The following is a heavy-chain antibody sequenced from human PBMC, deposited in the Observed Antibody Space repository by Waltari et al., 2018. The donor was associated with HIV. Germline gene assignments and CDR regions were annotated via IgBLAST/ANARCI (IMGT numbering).Heavy chain of an antibody. Sequence: QVQLVQSGTEVKKPGASVKVSCKASGYTFTGYYMHWVRQAPGQGLEWMGWINPNRGGTKYAQEFKGRVTVTRDTSISTADMELSRLRSDDTAVFYCTRDAASSGYWYFDLWGRGTLVTVSS. J-gene: IGHJ2*01. CDR3: TRDAASSGYWYFDL. D-gene: IGHD3-10*01. V-gene: IGHV1-2*02. CDR2: INPNRGGT. CDR1: GYTFTGYY.